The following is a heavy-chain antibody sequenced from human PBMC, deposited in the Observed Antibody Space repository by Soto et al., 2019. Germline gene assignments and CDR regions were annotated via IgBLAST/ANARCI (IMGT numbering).Heavy chain of an antibody. CDR2: IWYDGSNK. V-gene: IGHV3-33*01. CDR3: ARDGGIAVAGMEVDGMDV. J-gene: IGHJ6*02. CDR1: GFTFSSYG. D-gene: IGHD6-19*01. Sequence: GGSLRLSCAASGFTFSSYGMHWVRQAPGKGLEWVAVIWYDGSNKYYADSVKGRFTISRDNSKNTLYLQMNSLRAEDTAVYYCARDGGIAVAGMEVDGMDVWGQGTTVTVSS.